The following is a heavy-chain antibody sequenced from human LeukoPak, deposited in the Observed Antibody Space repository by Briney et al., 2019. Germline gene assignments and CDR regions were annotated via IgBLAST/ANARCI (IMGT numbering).Heavy chain of an antibody. Sequence: PGRSLRLSCAASGFTFDDYAMHWVRQAPGKGLEWVSGISWNSGSIGYADSVKGRFTISRDNAKNSLYLQMNSLRAEDTAVYYCASYDFWSGSIDYWGQGTLVTVSS. CDR3: ASYDFWSGSIDY. CDR1: GFTFDDYA. V-gene: IGHV3-9*01. CDR2: ISWNSGSI. J-gene: IGHJ4*02. D-gene: IGHD3-3*01.